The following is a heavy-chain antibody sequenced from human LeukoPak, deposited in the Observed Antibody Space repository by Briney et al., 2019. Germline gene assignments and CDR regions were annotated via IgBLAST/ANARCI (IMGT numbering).Heavy chain of an antibody. J-gene: IGHJ3*02. CDR1: GGSISSSNW. Sequence: SETLSLTCAVSGGSISSSNWWSWVRQPPGKGLEGIGEIYHSGSTNYNPSLESRVSISVDKSKNLFSLKLNSVTAADTAVYYCARNANPTDAFDIWGQGTMVTVFS. CDR2: IYHSGST. D-gene: IGHD2-2*01. CDR3: ARNANPTDAFDI. V-gene: IGHV4-4*02.